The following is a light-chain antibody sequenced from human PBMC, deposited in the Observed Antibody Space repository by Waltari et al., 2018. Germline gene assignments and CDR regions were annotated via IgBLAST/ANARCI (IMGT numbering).Light chain of an antibody. CDR1: SRDVGAYNY. Sequence: QSALTQPRSVSGSPGQSVTISCTGTSRDVGAYNYVSWYQQHPGKAPKLMIYDVIKRHQVVPERFSGSNSGNTAYLTISGLQAEDEADYCCCSYAGSYTWVFGGGTQLTVL. J-gene: IGLJ3*02. CDR2: DVI. CDR3: CSYAGSYTWV. V-gene: IGLV2-11*01.